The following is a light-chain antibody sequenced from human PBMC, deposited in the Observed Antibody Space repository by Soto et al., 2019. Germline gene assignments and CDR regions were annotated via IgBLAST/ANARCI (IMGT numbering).Light chain of an antibody. CDR3: KKYDTAPLT. CDR1: RDISNY. CDR2: GAS. Sequence: DVQVTQSPSSVSASHGDRVSITCRASRDISNYLAWYQQKPGQVPRLLISGASTLHSGVPSRFSGSGSGADFTLTITSLQPEDSATYFSKKYDTAPLTFGGRTMVDI. J-gene: IGKJ4*01. V-gene: IGKV1-27*01.